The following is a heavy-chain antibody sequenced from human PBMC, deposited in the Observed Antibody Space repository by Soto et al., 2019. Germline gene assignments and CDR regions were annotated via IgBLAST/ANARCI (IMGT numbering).Heavy chain of an antibody. V-gene: IGHV1-18*01. Sequence: ASVKVSCKASGYTLTSYGISWVRQAPGQGLEWMGWISGYNGDTKYAQKFQGGVTMTVDTSTTTAYMELRSLTSDDRAVYYCAKNGQPPYYYYGMDVWGQGTTVTVSS. D-gene: IGHD2-8*01. CDR1: GYTLTSYG. CDR2: ISGYNGDT. CDR3: AKNGQPPYYYYGMDV. J-gene: IGHJ6*02.